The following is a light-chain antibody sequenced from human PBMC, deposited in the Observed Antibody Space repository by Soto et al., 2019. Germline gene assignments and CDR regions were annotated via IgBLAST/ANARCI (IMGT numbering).Light chain of an antibody. CDR2: AAS. CDR1: QGISSY. V-gene: IGKV1-8*01. Sequence: AIRMTQSPSSFSASTGDRVTITCRASQGISSYLAWYQQKPGKDPKLLIYAASTLQSGVPSRFSGSGSGTDFTLTISCLQSADFATYYCQQYYSYPHTFGQGTKVEIK. J-gene: IGKJ1*01. CDR3: QQYYSYPHT.